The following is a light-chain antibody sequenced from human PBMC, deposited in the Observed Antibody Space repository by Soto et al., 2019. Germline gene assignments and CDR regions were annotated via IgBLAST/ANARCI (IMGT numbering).Light chain of an antibody. CDR1: SSNIGGNS. CDR2: DDN. V-gene: IGLV1-51*01. Sequence: QSVLTQPPSVSAAPGQKVTISCSGSSSNIGGNSVSWYQQLPGTAPKLLIYDDNKRPSGIPDRFSGSKSGTSATLGITGFQTGDEADYYRGSWDSSLSAYVFGSGTQV. CDR3: GSWDSSLSAYV. J-gene: IGLJ1*01.